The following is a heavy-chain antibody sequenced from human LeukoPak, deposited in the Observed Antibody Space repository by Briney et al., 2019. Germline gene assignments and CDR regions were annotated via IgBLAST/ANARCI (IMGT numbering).Heavy chain of an antibody. CDR3: ARGPGYYDSSGYYPNWFDP. D-gene: IGHD3-22*01. CDR1: GGSISTYY. J-gene: IGHJ5*02. CDR2: IYYSGST. V-gene: IGHV4-59*01. Sequence: SETLSLTCTVSGGSISTYYWSWIRQPPGKGLEWIGYIYYSGSTNYNPSLKSRVTISVDTSKNQFSLKLSSVTAADTAVYYCARGPGYYDSSGYYPNWFDPWGQGTLVTVSP.